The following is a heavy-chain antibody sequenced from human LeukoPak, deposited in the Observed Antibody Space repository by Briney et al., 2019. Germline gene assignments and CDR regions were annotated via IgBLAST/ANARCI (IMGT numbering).Heavy chain of an antibody. D-gene: IGHD2-2*01. J-gene: IGHJ6*02. CDR2: IGSSSSYI. CDR1: GFTISSYS. V-gene: IGHV3-21*04. CDR3: ARDVVVPAALLYYYYGMDV. Sequence: PGGSLRLSCAASGFTISSYSMNWVRQAPGKGLEWVSSIGSSSSYIYYADSVKGRFTISRDNSKNTLYLQMNSLRAEDTAVYYCARDVVVPAALLYYYYGMDVWGQGTTVTVSS.